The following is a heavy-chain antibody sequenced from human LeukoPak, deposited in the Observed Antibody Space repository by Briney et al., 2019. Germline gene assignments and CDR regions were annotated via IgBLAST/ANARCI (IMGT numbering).Heavy chain of an antibody. CDR2: IYSDGST. CDR3: TRSVSGSYPIVH. J-gene: IGHJ4*02. V-gene: IGHV3-53*01. Sequence: GGSLRLSCAASGFTVRTDYMTWVRQAPGKGLQWVSIIYSDGSTYYADSVRGRFSISRDNSKNTVYLQMNSLRAEDTAVYYCTRSVSGSYPIVHWGQGTLVTVSS. CDR1: GFTVRTDY. D-gene: IGHD1-26*01.